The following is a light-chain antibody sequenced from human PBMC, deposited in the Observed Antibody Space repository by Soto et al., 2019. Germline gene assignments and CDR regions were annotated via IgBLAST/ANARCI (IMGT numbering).Light chain of an antibody. CDR2: GAS. CDR1: QSVSSN. J-gene: IGKJ5*01. V-gene: IGKV3-15*01. Sequence: IALSQAPCTVSAYTLQRATLSYRASQSVSSNLAWYQQKPGQAPRLLIYGASTRATGIPARFSGSGSGTEFTLTISSLQSEDFAVYYCQQYNTWPKFGQGTRLEIK. CDR3: QQYNTWPK.